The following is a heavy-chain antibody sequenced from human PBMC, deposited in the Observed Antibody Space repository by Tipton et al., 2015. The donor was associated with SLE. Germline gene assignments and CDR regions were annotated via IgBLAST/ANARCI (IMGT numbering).Heavy chain of an antibody. Sequence: TLSLTCTVSGGAISSYFWSWIRQPAGKGLEWIGRSYTSGSTIYNPSLKSRVTISVDTSKSQFSLKLSSVTAADTAVYYCARLSLPYFDYWGQGTLVTVSS. CDR3: ARLSLPYFDY. V-gene: IGHV4-4*07. CDR1: GGAISSYF. CDR2: SYTSGST. D-gene: IGHD3-16*01. J-gene: IGHJ4*02.